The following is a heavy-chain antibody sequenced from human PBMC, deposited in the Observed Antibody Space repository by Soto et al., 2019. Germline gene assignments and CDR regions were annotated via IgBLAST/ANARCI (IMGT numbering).Heavy chain of an antibody. CDR1: GGSISSGGYY. CDR2: IYYSGST. D-gene: IGHD2-2*01. V-gene: IGHV4-31*03. Sequence: QVQLQESGPGLVKPSQTLSLTCTVSGGSISSGGYYWSWIGQHPGKGLEWIGYIYYSGSTYYNPSLISRVSMSVVTPKDQFSLKLSSVTGADTAVYYFSGARRVGGYCGSTSCLEFDYWGQGTLVTVSS. J-gene: IGHJ4*02. CDR3: SGARRVGGYCGSTSCLEFDY.